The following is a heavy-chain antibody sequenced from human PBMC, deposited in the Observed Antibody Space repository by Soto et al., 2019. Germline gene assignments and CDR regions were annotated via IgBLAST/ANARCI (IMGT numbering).Heavy chain of an antibody. J-gene: IGHJ6*02. Sequence: QVQLVESGGGVVQPGRSLRVSCAASGFIINNYAMHWVRQSPGKGLEWVAVISYDGSNKYYADSVKGRFTISRDNSKNTLYMEMNHLRPDDTAVYYCARRQDFGGPHYYYGMDVWGQGTTVTVSS. CDR2: ISYDGSNK. CDR1: GFIINNYA. CDR3: ARRQDFGGPHYYYGMDV. D-gene: IGHD3-3*01. V-gene: IGHV3-30*04.